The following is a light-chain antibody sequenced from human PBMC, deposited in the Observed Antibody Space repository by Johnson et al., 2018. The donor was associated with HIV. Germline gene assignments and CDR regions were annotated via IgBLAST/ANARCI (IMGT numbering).Light chain of an antibody. CDR2: DNN. CDR1: NSNIGNNY. J-gene: IGLJ1*01. Sequence: QSVLTQPPSVSAAPGQKVTISCSGNNSNIGNNYVSWYQHLPGTAPKLLIYDNNKRPSGIPDRFSASKSGTSATLGITGLQTEDEADYYCGTWDSSLSGGLYVFGTGTRFAVL. V-gene: IGLV1-51*01. CDR3: GTWDSSLSGGLYV.